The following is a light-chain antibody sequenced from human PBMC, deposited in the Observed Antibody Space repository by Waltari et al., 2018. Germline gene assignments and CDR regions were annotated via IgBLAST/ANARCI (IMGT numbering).Light chain of an antibody. J-gene: IGKJ4*01. CDR3: QQYNNRPPVT. CDR2: GAS. Sequence: EIVMTQSPATLSVSPGERATLSCRASQSVSSNLAWYQQKPGQAPRLLIYGASTRATGIPDRFSGSGSGTEFTLTISSLQSEDFAVYSCQQYNNRPPVTFGGGTQVEIK. CDR1: QSVSSN. V-gene: IGKV3-15*01.